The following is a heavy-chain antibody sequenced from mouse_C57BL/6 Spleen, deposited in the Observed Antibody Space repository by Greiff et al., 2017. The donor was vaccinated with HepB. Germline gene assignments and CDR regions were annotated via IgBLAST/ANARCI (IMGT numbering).Heavy chain of an antibody. D-gene: IGHD1-1*01. CDR2: IDPSDSYT. J-gene: IGHJ1*03. CDR1: GYTFTSYW. Sequence: QVQLQQPGAELVMPGASVKLSCKASGYTFTSYWMHWVKQRPGQGLEWIGEIDPSDSYTNYNQKFKGKSTLTVDKSSSTSYMQLSSLTSEDSAVYYCASHYGSSYHWYFDVWGTGTTVTVSS. CDR3: ASHYGSSYHWYFDV. V-gene: IGHV1-69*01.